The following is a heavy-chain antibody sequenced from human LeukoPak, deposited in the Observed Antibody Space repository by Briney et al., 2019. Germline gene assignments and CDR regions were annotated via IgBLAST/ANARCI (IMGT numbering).Heavy chain of an antibody. J-gene: IGHJ4*02. CDR2: IYHSGST. CDR3: ARGVAGRLPKFDY. CDR1: GGSISSGGYS. D-gene: IGHD6-19*01. Sequence: LSETLSLTCAVSGGSISSGGYSWSWIRQPPGKGLEWIGYIYHSGSTYYNPSLKSRVTISVDRSKNQFSLKLSSVTAADTAVYYCARGVAGRLPKFDYWGRGTLVTVSS. V-gene: IGHV4-30-2*01.